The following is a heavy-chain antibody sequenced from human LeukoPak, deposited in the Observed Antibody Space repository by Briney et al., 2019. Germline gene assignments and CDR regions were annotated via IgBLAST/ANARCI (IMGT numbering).Heavy chain of an antibody. CDR2: IGSSSSTI. J-gene: IGHJ4*02. CDR1: GFTFSSYS. CDR3: ARRLLTGYYEF. D-gene: IGHD3-9*01. V-gene: IGHV3-48*01. Sequence: GGSLRLSCVTSGFTFSSYSMAWVRQAPGKELEWVSYIGSSSSTIYYADSVKGRFTISRDNAKNSLYLQMNSLRAEDTAVYYCARRLLTGYYEFWGQGTLVTVSS.